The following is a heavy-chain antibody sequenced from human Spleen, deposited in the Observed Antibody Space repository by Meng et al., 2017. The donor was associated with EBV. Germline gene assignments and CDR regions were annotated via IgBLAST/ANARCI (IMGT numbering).Heavy chain of an antibody. J-gene: IGHJ5*02. CDR2: VHYTGST. D-gene: IGHD6-19*01. CDR1: GDPISSFDC. CDR3: ARPFPSWQSPRLDPFGA. Sequence: GPDQAKPLEPLSLSGTVSGDPISSFDCWGWIRQPPGRGLGWIGSVHYTGSTYYSPSLKSRVTVSVDTSKNQFSLRLTSVTAADTAVYYCARPFPSWQSPRLDPFGAWGQGTLVTVSS. V-gene: IGHV4-39*01.